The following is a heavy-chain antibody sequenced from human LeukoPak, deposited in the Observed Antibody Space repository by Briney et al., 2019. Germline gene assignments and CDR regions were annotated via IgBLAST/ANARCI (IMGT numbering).Heavy chain of an antibody. Sequence: GASVKVSCKASGYTFTSYGISWVRQAPGQGLEWMGWITAYNDNTQYAQKLQGRGTMTTDTSTSPAYKELSSLAAGHPAVYYCAKTAIGDYGTYYFDYWGQGTLVTVSS. CDR1: GYTFTSYG. CDR2: ITAYNDNT. J-gene: IGHJ4*02. CDR3: AKTAIGDYGTYYFDY. V-gene: IGHV1-18*01. D-gene: IGHD4-17*01.